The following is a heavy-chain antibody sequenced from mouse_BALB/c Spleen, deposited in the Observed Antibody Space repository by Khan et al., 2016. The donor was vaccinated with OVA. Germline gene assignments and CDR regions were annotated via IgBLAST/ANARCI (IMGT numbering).Heavy chain of an antibody. CDR2: IDPEFGNT. D-gene: IGHD1-2*01. CDR3: ARTEIHDYGSCAMDY. J-gene: IGHJ4*01. Sequence: VQLQQSGAELVKPGASVKLSCTASGFNIKDTYIHWVKQRPEQGLEWIGRIDPEFGNTKYDPKFQDKATIIADTSSNTAYLHLSSLTSEDTAVYFCARTEIHDYGSCAMDYWGQGTSVTVSS. CDR1: GFNIKDTY. V-gene: IGHV14-3*02.